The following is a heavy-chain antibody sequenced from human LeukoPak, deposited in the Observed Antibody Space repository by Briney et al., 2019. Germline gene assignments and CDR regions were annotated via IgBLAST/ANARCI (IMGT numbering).Heavy chain of an antibody. V-gene: IGHV3-9*03. J-gene: IGHJ4*02. CDR1: GFTFEDYA. CDR3: AKDRHSTVTGTADY. Sequence: GGSLRLSCAASGFTFEDYAMHWVRQAPGKGLEWVSGISWNSGSIGYADSVKGRFTISRDNAKNSLYLQMNSLRAEDMALYYCAKDRHSTVTGTADYWGQGTLVTVSS. CDR2: ISWNSGSI. D-gene: IGHD1-7*01.